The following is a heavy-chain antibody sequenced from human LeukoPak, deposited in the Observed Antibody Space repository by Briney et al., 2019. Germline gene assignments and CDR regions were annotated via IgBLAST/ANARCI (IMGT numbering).Heavy chain of an antibody. J-gene: IGHJ5*02. V-gene: IGHV1-18*01. Sequence: VASVKVSCKASSYTFTSYGISWVRQAPGQGLEWMGRISAYNGNTNYAQKLQGRVTMTTDTSTSTAYMELRSLRSDDTAVYYCARVGIRITMVRGGFDPWGQGTLVTVYS. CDR1: SYTFTSYG. D-gene: IGHD3-10*01. CDR2: ISAYNGNT. CDR3: ARVGIRITMVRGGFDP.